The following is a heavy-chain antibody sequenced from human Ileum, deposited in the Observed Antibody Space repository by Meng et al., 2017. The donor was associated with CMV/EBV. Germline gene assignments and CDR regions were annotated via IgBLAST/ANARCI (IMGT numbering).Heavy chain of an antibody. CDR3: ARGLIRFGEHTDAMDV. Sequence: ASVKVSCKASGYTFTNHGISWVRQAPGQGPEWMGWISGYNANTNYAQKFQGRLTLTTEPSTSTAYMDLRNLSSDDTAVYYCARGLIRFGEHTDAMDVWGPGTMVTVSS. J-gene: IGHJ6*02. V-gene: IGHV1-18*01. D-gene: IGHD3-10*01. CDR1: GYTFTNHG. CDR2: ISGYNANT.